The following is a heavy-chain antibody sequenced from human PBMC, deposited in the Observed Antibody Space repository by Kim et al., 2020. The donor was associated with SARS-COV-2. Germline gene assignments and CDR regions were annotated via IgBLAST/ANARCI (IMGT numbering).Heavy chain of an antibody. D-gene: IGHD5-18*01. CDR3: ARALYSYAEPGWFDP. CDR2: ISSSSSYI. CDR1: GFTFSSYS. Sequence: GGSLRLSCAASGFTFSSYSMNWVRQAPGKGLEWVSSISSSSSYIYYADSVKGRFTISRDNAKNSLYLQMNSLRAEDTAVYYCARALYSYAEPGWFDPWGQGTLVTVSS. V-gene: IGHV3-21*01. J-gene: IGHJ5*02.